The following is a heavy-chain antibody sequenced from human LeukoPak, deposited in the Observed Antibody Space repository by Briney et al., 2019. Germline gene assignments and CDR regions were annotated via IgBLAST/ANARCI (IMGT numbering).Heavy chain of an antibody. CDR2: ISSSGSTI. J-gene: IGHJ6*03. D-gene: IGHD3-10*01. V-gene: IGHV3-48*03. Sequence: PGGSLRLSCAASGFTFSSYEMNWVRQAPGKGLEWVSYISSSGSTIYYADSVKGRFTISRDNAKNSLYLQMNSLRAEDTAVYYCARAHSRGDYYYYYYMDVWGKGTTVTISS. CDR1: GFTFSSYE. CDR3: ARAHSRGDYYYYYYMDV.